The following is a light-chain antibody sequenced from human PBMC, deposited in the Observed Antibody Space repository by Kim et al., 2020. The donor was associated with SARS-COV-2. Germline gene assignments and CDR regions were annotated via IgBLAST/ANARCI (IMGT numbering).Light chain of an antibody. Sequence: GQRVTLSCSGRSSDIGSNTVSWYQQFPGTTPKLLIYSNVQRPSGVPDRFSGSKSGTSASLAISGLQSEDEADYYCASWDDSLSGWVFGGGTKLTVL. CDR2: SNV. J-gene: IGLJ3*02. CDR3: ASWDDSLSGWV. V-gene: IGLV1-44*01. CDR1: SSDIGSNT.